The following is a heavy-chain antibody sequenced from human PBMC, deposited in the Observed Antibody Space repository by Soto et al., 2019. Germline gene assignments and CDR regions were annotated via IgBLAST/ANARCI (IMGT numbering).Heavy chain of an antibody. J-gene: IGHJ4*02. V-gene: IGHV4-61*03. Sequence: SETLSLTCTVSGGSVSSDNYYWSWIRQPPGKGLEWIGYINYSGRTNYKPSLKSRVTISVDTSKNHFSLRLSSVTDADTAVYYCARVVDTMTGTKQFDYWGQGTLVTVSS. CDR1: GGSVSSDNYY. D-gene: IGHD1-7*01. CDR2: INYSGRT. CDR3: ARVVDTMTGTKQFDY.